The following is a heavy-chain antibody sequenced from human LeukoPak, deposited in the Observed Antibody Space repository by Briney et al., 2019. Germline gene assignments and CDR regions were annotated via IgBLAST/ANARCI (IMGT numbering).Heavy chain of an antibody. V-gene: IGHV1-2*02. CDR3: ARGQQWLEAFDY. J-gene: IGHJ4*02. CDR1: GYAFTGYY. Sequence: GASVKVSCRASGYAFTGYYIHWVRQAPGQGLQWMGWINPNSGFAHYPQNSQGRLTMTRDTSISTVYMELSRLRSDDTAVYYCARGQQWLEAFDYWGQGTLVTVSS. CDR2: INPNSGFA. D-gene: IGHD6-19*01.